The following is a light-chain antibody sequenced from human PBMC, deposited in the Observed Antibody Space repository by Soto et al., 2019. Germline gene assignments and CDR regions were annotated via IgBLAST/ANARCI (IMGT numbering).Light chain of an antibody. J-gene: IGKJ1*01. CDR1: QSVIAD. V-gene: IGKV3-15*01. Sequence: EIVMTKSPATLSVSPGESATLSCRASQSVIADLAWYQQKPGQAPRLLIYRASTRAAGIPARFSGSGSGTEFTLTISSLQSEDFAFYYWQHYDNWPWTFGQGTNLEIK. CDR2: RAS. CDR3: QHYDNWPWT.